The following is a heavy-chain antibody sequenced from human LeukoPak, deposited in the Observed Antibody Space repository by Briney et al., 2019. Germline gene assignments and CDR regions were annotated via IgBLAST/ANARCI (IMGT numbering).Heavy chain of an antibody. V-gene: IGHV3-23*01. D-gene: IGHD2-2*01. CDR3: AKERNRGYCSSTSCLSIDY. CDR2: IRGSGGST. Sequence: GGSLRLSCAASGFTFSSYAMSWVRQAPGKGLEWVSAIRGSGGSTYYADSVKGRFTISRDNSKNTLYLQMNSLRAEDTAVYYCAKERNRGYCSSTSCLSIDYWGQGTLVTVSS. CDR1: GFTFSSYA. J-gene: IGHJ4*02.